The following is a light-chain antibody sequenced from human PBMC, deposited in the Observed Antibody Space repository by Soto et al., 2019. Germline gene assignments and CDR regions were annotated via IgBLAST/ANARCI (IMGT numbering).Light chain of an antibody. CDR3: HLQATYPQS. CDR2: DAS. CDR1: QSVSNTH. V-gene: IGKV3-20*01. J-gene: IGKJ1*01. Sequence: PGGSHTVACRSSQSVSNTHVAWYQQRPGQAPRLLIYDASRRDIGVPDRFSGSGSGTDFTLTISGLEPEDYAVYFCHLQATYPQSFGQATKVVIK.